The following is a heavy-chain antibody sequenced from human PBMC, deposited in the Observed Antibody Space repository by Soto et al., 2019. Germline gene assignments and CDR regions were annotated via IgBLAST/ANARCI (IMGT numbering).Heavy chain of an antibody. V-gene: IGHV3-23*01. CDR3: ARLTTS. Sequence: GGSLRLSCETSGFTFASASMSWVRQAPGKGLEWVSSVTPSGDATYSADSVKGRFTISRDNSKNTLYLQMNSLRVEDTAVYYCARLTTSWGQGTLVTVSS. CDR1: GFTFASAS. CDR2: VTPSGDAT. J-gene: IGHJ5*02.